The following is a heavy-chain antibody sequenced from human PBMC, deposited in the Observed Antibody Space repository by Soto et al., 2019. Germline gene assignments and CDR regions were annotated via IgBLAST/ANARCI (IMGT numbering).Heavy chain of an antibody. CDR1: GFTFRNYV. CDR2: ISVSGGST. V-gene: IGHV3-23*01. D-gene: IGHD5-18*01. CDR3: TTTLGYTYGPGWY. Sequence: GGSLRLSCTASGFTFRNYVMSWVRQAPERGLEWVSAISVSGGSTFYADSVKGRFIISRDNSKNTLYLQLNSLRAEDTAVYYCTTTLGYTYGPGWYWGQGTPVTVSS. J-gene: IGHJ4*02.